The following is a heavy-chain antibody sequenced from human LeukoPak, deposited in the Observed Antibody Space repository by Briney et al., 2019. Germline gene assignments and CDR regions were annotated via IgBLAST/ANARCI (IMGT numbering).Heavy chain of an antibody. D-gene: IGHD1-26*01. J-gene: IGHJ5*02. CDR3: ARGIKLGASVWFDP. CDR1: GFTFSSYS. Sequence: GGSLRLSCAASGFTFSSYSMNWVRQAPGKGLEWVSYISSSSSTIYYADSVKGRFTISRDNAKNSLYLQMNSLRAEDTAVYYCARGIKLGASVWFDPWGQGTLVTVSS. CDR2: ISSSSSTI. V-gene: IGHV3-48*01.